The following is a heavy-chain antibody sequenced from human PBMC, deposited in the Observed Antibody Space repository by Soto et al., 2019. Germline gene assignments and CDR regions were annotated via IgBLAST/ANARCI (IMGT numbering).Heavy chain of an antibody. CDR2: IYYSGST. J-gene: IGHJ3*02. Sequence: SETLSLTCTVSGGSISSGGYYWSWIRQHPGKGLEWIGYIYYSGSTYYNPSLKSRVTISVDTSKNQFSLKLSSVTAADTAVYYCARDLMEWGAFDIWGQGTMVTVSS. CDR1: GGSISSGGYY. D-gene: IGHD2-8*01. CDR3: ARDLMEWGAFDI. V-gene: IGHV4-31*03.